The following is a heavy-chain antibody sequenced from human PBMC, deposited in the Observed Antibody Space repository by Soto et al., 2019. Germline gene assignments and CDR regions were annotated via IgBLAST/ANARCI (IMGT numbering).Heavy chain of an antibody. CDR3: TTARHCSADACPAAE. CDR1: GFPFTTSG. J-gene: IGHJ4*02. V-gene: IGHV3-23*01. CDR2: IGPNPVNT. Sequence: EVQLLESGGGLVQPGGSLRLSCAASGFPFTTSGFLWVRQPPGEGLEWVSAIGPNPVNTNYRDSVRGRFTISRDNSRNTVFQQMSALRAEDTALYYCTTARHCSADACPAAEWGQGTLITVSS. D-gene: IGHD6-19*01.